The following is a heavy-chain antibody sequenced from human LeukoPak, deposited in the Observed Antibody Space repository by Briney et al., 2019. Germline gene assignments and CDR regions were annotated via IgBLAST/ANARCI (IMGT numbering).Heavy chain of an antibody. CDR1: GGSISSHY. CDR2: IYYSGST. CDR3: ARSPACSSSSCYSYYGMDV. J-gene: IGHJ6*02. Sequence: SETLSLTCTVSGGSISSHYWSWIRQPPGKGLEWIGYIYYSGSTNYNPSLKSRVIISEDTSKNQLSLNLSSVTAADTAVYYCARSPACSSSSCYSYYGMDVWGQGTTVTVSS. V-gene: IGHV4-59*08. D-gene: IGHD2-2*02.